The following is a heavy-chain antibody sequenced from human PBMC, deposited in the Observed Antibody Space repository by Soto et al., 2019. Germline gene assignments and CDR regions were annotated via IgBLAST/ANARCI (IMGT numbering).Heavy chain of an antibody. J-gene: IGHJ4*02. Sequence: TLSLTSTVSCGSNIRDGYYWSWIRQHPGKGLEWIAYISYSGSSYSNPSLKSRVTISADTSKNQFSLRLTSVTAADTAVYFCARATPAGSADFWGQGTLVTVSS. V-gene: IGHV4-31*03. CDR2: ISYSGSS. CDR1: CGSNIRDGYY. CDR3: ARATPAGSADF. D-gene: IGHD2-2*01.